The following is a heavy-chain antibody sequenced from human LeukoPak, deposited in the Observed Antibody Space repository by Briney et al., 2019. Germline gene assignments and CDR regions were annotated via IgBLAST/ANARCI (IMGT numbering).Heavy chain of an antibody. V-gene: IGHV3-30*03. CDR1: GFPFSTYG. J-gene: IGHJ4*02. CDR3: AIIRDGYNSGTAGDWDY. Sequence: QPGGSLRLSCVASGFPFSTYGMHWVRQAPGKGLEWVALISHDGSAKFYGDPVKGRFTISRDNSKNSLFLHMNSLRAEDTSVYYCAIIRDGYNSGTAGDWDYWGQGTLVTVSS. CDR2: ISHDGSAK. D-gene: IGHD5-24*01.